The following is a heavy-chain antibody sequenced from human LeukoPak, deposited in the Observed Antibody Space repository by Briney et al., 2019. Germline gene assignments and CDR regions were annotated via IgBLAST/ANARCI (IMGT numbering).Heavy chain of an antibody. J-gene: IGHJ5*02. Sequence: GGSLRLSCAASGYTFTRHYMHWVRQAPGQGLEWMGVINPGGSWTSYAQKFQGRVTMTRDMSTSTDYMELSSLRSEDTAVYYCARDNSVGDTAWWFDPWGQGTLVTVSS. CDR1: GYTFTRHY. CDR2: INPGGSWT. CDR3: ARDNSVGDTAWWFDP. D-gene: IGHD1-26*01. V-gene: IGHV1-46*01.